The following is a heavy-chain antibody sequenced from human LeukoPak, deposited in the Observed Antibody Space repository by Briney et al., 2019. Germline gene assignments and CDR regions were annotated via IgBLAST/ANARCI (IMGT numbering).Heavy chain of an antibody. CDR3: AKTGTEDGYNIYFDH. D-gene: IGHD5-24*01. V-gene: IGHV3-23*01. CDR1: GFTFSGYA. J-gene: IGHJ4*02. Sequence: QSGGSLRLSCAASGFTFSGYAMSWVRQAPGKGLEWVSLISGSGGGTYYADSVKGRFNIFRDNPKNTQDLQMNSLRAEDTAVYYCAKTGTEDGYNIYFDHWGQGTLVTVSS. CDR2: ISGSGGGT.